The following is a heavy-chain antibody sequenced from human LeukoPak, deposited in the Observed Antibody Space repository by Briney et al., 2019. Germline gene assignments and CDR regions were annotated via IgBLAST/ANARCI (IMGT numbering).Heavy chain of an antibody. D-gene: IGHD1-26*01. CDR1: GLTFSSYA. Sequence: GGSLRLSCAASGLTFSSYAMSWVRQAPGKGLVWVSRINSDGSTTNYADSVKGRFTISRDNAKNTLYLQMNSLRAEDTAVYYCARRSSGSPPYYFDYWGQGTLVTVSS. CDR2: INSDGSTT. CDR3: ARRSSGSPPYYFDY. V-gene: IGHV3-74*01. J-gene: IGHJ4*02.